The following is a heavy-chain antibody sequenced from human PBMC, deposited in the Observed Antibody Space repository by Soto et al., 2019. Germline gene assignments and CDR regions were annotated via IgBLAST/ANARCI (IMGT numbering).Heavy chain of an antibody. CDR3: ARDLGVVLLSPSFFDY. D-gene: IGHD3-3*01. Sequence: QVQLVESGGGLFKPGGSLRLSGAASGFTFSNYYMSWIRQAPGKGLEGVSPISSRGTSIYYADFVKGGFTISRDNAKNSLYLQMNSLRAEDTAVYYCARDLGVVLLSPSFFDYWGQGTLVTVSS. J-gene: IGHJ4*02. CDR2: ISSRGTSI. CDR1: GFTFSNYY. V-gene: IGHV3-11*01.